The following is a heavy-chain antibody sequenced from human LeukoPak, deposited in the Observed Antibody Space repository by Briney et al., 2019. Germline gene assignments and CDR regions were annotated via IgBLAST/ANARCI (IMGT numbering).Heavy chain of an antibody. CDR1: GFTFSNNY. CDR3: AGRRVLDASFDY. Sequence: PGGSLRLSCAASGFTFSNNYMRWVRQAPGKGLEGVSVIYSGGNTYYVESVNGRFTISRDNSKNTLFLQMNRLRAEDTAVYYCAGRRVLDASFDYWGQGTLVTVSS. CDR2: IYSGGNT. D-gene: IGHD3-16*01. J-gene: IGHJ4*02. V-gene: IGHV3-66*02.